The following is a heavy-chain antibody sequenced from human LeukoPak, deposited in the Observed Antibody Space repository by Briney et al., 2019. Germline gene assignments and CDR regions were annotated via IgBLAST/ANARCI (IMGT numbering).Heavy chain of an antibody. CDR1: GFTFSSYW. D-gene: IGHD5-24*01. Sequence: PGGSLRLSCAASGFTFSSYWMSWVRQAPGKGLEWVANIKQDGSEKYYVDSVKGRFTISRDNAKNSLYLQMNSLRAGDTAVYYCARGLPDGSFDYWGQGTLVTVSS. J-gene: IGHJ4*02. V-gene: IGHV3-7*01. CDR2: IKQDGSEK. CDR3: ARGLPDGSFDY.